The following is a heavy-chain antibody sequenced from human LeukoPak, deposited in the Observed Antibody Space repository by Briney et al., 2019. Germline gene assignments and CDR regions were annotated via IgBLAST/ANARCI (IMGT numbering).Heavy chain of an antibody. Sequence: ASVKVSCKASGYTFTSYGISWVRQAPGQGLEWMGWISAYNGNTNYAQKLQGRVTMTTDTSTSTAYMELRSLRSDDTAVYYCARDLIAAAGTIEVFDYWSQGTLVTVSS. J-gene: IGHJ4*02. D-gene: IGHD6-13*01. V-gene: IGHV1-18*01. CDR1: GYTFTSYG. CDR3: ARDLIAAAGTIEVFDY. CDR2: ISAYNGNT.